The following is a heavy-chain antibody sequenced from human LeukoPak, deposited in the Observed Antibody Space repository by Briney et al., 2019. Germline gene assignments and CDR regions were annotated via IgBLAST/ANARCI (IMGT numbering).Heavy chain of an antibody. CDR2: IYPGDSDT. CDR1: GYHFANYW. CDR3: ARGSKWELLGSSSFDP. J-gene: IGHJ5*02. V-gene: IGHV5-51*01. D-gene: IGHD1-26*01. Sequence: GESLQISCKGSGYHFANYWIGRVRQMPGKGLEWMGIIYPGDSDTRYSPSFQGQVTISADKSISTAYLQWSSLKASDTAMYYCARGSKWELLGSSSFDPWGQGTLVTVSS.